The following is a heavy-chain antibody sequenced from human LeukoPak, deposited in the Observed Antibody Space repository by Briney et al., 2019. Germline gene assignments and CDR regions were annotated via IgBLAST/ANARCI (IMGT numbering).Heavy chain of an antibody. CDR1: GFTVSSNY. V-gene: IGHV3-72*01. CDR3: VRNHRHWFDP. J-gene: IGHJ5*02. Sequence: PGGSLRLSCAASGFTVSSNYMSWVRQAPGQGPELIGHIRNAGDGYTTEYAASVKGRFTVSRDDSKNSLYLQMNSLKPEDTAVYYCVRNHRHWFDPWGQGTLVTVSS. CDR2: IRNAGDGYTT.